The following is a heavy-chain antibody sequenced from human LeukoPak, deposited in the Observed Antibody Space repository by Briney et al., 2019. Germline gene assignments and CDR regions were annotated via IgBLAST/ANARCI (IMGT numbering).Heavy chain of an antibody. D-gene: IGHD1-26*01. V-gene: IGHV3-23*01. Sequence: PGGSLRLSCAASGFAFNTSGMSWVRQAPGKGLEWVSAISGNGGTTYYADSVKGRFTISRDNSKNTLYLKMSSLGAEDTAVYYCAKDKGWGLDYWGQGTLVTVSS. J-gene: IGHJ4*02. CDR2: ISGNGGTT. CDR1: GFAFNTSG. CDR3: AKDKGWGLDY.